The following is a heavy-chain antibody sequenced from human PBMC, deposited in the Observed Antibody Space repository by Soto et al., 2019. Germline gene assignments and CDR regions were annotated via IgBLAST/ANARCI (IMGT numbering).Heavy chain of an antibody. Sequence: PGGSLRLSLAAPGFTLSSYSMSWGRPAPGKGLGWVSAISGSGGSTYYADSVKGRFTISRDNSKNTLYLQMNSLRAEDTAVYYCAKTGQLVPYFDYWGQGTLVTVSS. CDR3: AKTGQLVPYFDY. V-gene: IGHV3-23*01. CDR1: GFTLSSYS. CDR2: ISGSGGST. J-gene: IGHJ4*02. D-gene: IGHD6-13*01.